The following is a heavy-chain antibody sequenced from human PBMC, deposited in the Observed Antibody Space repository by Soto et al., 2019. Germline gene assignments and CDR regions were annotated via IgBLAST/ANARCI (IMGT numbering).Heavy chain of an antibody. CDR2: INAGNGNT. CDR1: GYTFTSYA. CDR3: ARELGTGSRLRFELDY. V-gene: IGHV1-3*01. J-gene: IGHJ4*02. Sequence: ASVKVSCKASGYTFTSYAMHWVRQAPGQRLEWMGWINAGNGNTKYSQKFQGRVTITRDTSASTAYMELSSLRSEDTAVYYCARELGTGSRLRFELDYWGQGTLVTVSS. D-gene: IGHD3-3*01.